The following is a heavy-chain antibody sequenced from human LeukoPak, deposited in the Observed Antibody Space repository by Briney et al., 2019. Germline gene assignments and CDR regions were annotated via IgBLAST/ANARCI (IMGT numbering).Heavy chain of an antibody. V-gene: IGHV3-30*04. Sequence: GGSLRLSCAASGFTFSSYAMHWVRQAPGKGLEWVAVISYDGSNKYYADSVKGRFTISRDNSKNTLYLQMNSLRAEDTAVYYCAKGPWLAYPYYFDYWGQGTLVTVSS. CDR1: GFTFSSYA. CDR3: AKGPWLAYPYYFDY. CDR2: ISYDGSNK. D-gene: IGHD6-19*01. J-gene: IGHJ4*02.